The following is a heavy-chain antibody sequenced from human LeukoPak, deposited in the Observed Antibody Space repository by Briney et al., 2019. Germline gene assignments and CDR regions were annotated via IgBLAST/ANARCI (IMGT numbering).Heavy chain of an antibody. J-gene: IGHJ4*02. CDR1: GFTLGDYA. CDR3: TRDWGYGYNHFDY. D-gene: IGHD5-24*01. CDR2: IRPKAFNETT. Sequence: GGSLRLSCTASGFTLGDYAVNWLRQAPGKGLEWVGFIRPKAFNETTQYAASVRGRFTVSRDDSKSIAYLQMNSLKTEDTAVYYCTRDWGYGYNHFDYWGQGTLVTVSS. V-gene: IGHV3-49*03.